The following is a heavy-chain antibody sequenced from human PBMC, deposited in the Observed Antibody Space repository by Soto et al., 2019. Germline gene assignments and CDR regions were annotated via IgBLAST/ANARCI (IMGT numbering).Heavy chain of an antibody. D-gene: IGHD6-13*01. CDR2: MNPNSGNT. J-gene: IGHJ6*02. CDR3: ARRGYSGSWYYYYYYGMDV. V-gene: IGHV1-8*01. CDR1: GYTFTSYD. Sequence: QVQLVQSGAEVKKPGASVKVSCKASGYTFTSYDINWVRQATGQGLEWMGWMNPNSGNTGYAQKFQVGVTMTRNTSISTAYMEVSSLRSEDTAVYYCARRGYSGSWYYYYYYGMDVWGQGTTVTVSS.